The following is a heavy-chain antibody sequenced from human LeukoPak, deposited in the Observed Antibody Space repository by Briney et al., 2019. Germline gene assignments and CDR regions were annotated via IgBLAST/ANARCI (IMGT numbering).Heavy chain of an antibody. CDR2: IKQDGSEK. Sequence: GGSLRLSCAASGFTFSSYWMSWVRQAPGKGLEWVANIKQDGSEKYYVDSVKGRFTISRDNAKNSLYLQMNSLRAEDTAVYYCARGQPILGYCSGGSCYGGGFDYWGQGTLVTVSS. CDR1: GFTFSSYW. V-gene: IGHV3-7*01. D-gene: IGHD2-15*01. J-gene: IGHJ4*02. CDR3: ARGQPILGYCSGGSCYGGGFDY.